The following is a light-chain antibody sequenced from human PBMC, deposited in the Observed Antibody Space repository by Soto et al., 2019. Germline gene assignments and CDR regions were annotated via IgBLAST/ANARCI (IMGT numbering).Light chain of an antibody. CDR2: GAS. CDR1: QSVSSNN. J-gene: IGKJ5*01. Sequence: EIVLTQSPGTLSLSPGEGATLSCRASQSVSSNNLAWYHQKPGQPPRPLIYGASSRATGIPDRFSGSGSGTDFTLTISRLEPEDFAVYYCQQYDNSITFGQGTRLEIE. CDR3: QQYDNSIT. V-gene: IGKV3-20*01.